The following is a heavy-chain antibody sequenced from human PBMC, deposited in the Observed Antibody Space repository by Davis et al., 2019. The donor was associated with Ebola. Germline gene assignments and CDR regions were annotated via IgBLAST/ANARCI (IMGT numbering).Heavy chain of an antibody. CDR2: INHSGST. J-gene: IGHJ3*02. V-gene: IGHV4-34*01. CDR3: ARTVLLWFGELFLEGAFDI. D-gene: IGHD3-10*01. CDR1: GGSFSGYY. Sequence: PETLSLTCAVYGGSFSGYYWSWIRQPPGKGLEWIGEINHSGSTNYNPSLKSRVTISVDTSKNQFSLKLSSVTAADTAVYYCARTVLLWFGELFLEGAFDIWGQGTMVTVSS.